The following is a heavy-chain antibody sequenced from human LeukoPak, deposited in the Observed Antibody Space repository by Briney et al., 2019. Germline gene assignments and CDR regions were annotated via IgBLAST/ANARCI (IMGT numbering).Heavy chain of an antibody. CDR3: ARVPVLLWFGELFSSLGEDDAFDI. Sequence: GGSLRLSCAASGFTFSSYSMNWVRQAPGKGLEWVSSISSSSYIYYADSVKGRFTISRDNAKNSLYLQMNSLRAEDTAVYYCARVPVLLWFGELFSSLGEDDAFDIWGQGTMVTVSS. J-gene: IGHJ3*02. CDR1: GFTFSSYS. CDR2: ISSSSYI. D-gene: IGHD3-10*01. V-gene: IGHV3-21*01.